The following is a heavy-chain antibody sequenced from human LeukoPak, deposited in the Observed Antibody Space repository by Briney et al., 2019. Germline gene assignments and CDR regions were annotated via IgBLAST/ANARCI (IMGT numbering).Heavy chain of an antibody. J-gene: IGHJ5*02. CDR2: ISGSGTI. Sequence: KPSETLSLTCTVSGGSINSYWSWIRQPAGKGLEWIGRISGSGTITYNPALQSRLSISIDTSKNQFSLKLMSVTAADTAVYYCARDYFWAVTTGGWFDPWGQGTLVTVSS. CDR1: GGSINSY. CDR3: ARDYFWAVTTGGWFDP. D-gene: IGHD4-17*01. V-gene: IGHV4-4*07.